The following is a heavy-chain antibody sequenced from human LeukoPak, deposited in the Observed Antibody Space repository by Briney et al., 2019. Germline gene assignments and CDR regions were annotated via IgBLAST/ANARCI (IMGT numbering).Heavy chain of an antibody. J-gene: IGHJ4*02. CDR1: GFTFSSYA. Sequence: PPGGSLRLSCSASGFTFSSYAMHWVRQAPGKGLEYVSAISSNGGSTYYADSVKGRFTISRDNSKNTLYLQMNSLRDEDTAVYYCASSGSYRFDYWGQGALVTVSS. D-gene: IGHD1-26*01. CDR3: ASSGSYRFDY. V-gene: IGHV3-64*04. CDR2: ISSNGGST.